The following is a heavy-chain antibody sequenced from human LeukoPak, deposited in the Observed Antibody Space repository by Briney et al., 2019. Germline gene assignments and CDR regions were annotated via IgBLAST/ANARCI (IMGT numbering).Heavy chain of an antibody. D-gene: IGHD1-14*01. CDR2: IYTSGST. CDR1: GGSISSYY. J-gene: IGHJ6*03. V-gene: IGHV4-4*07. Sequence: MSSETLSLTCTVSGGSISSYYWSWIRQPAGKGLEWIGRIYTSGSTNYNPSLKSRVTISVDTSKNQFSLKLSSVTAADTAVYYCASGPNRFKNYYYYMDVWGKGTTVTVSS. CDR3: ASGPNRFKNYYYYMDV.